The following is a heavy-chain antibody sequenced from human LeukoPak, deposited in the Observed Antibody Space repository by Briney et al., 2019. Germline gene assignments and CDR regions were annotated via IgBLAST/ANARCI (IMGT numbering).Heavy chain of an antibody. CDR2: INRSGGST. CDR3: AKDDYSYYAMDV. J-gene: IGHJ6*02. CDR1: GFPFSSYW. Sequence: GGSLRLSCVASGFPFSSYWMTWVRQAPGKGLEWVSNINRSGGSTFYADSVKGRFTISRDNSRNTLYLQMNSLRAEDTAIYYCAKDDYSYYAMDVWGRGTTVTVSS. V-gene: IGHV3-23*01.